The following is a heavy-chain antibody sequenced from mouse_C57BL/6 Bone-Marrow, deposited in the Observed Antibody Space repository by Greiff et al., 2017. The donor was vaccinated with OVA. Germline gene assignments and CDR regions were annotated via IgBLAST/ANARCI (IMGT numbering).Heavy chain of an antibody. J-gene: IGHJ4*01. CDR3: ARDPFYYAMDY. CDR1: GYTFTSYG. V-gene: IGHV1-81*01. Sequence: VQLQESGAELARPGASVKLSCKASGYTFTSYGISWVKQRTGQGLEWIGEIYPRSGNTYYNEKFKGKATLTADKSSSTAYMELRSLTSEDSAVYFCARDPFYYAMDYWGQGTSVTVSS. CDR2: IYPRSGNT.